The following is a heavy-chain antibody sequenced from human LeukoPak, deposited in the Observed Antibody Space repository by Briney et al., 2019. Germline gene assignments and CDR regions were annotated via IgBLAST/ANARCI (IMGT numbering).Heavy chain of an antibody. Sequence: SETLSLTCTVSGGSISSSSYYWGWIRQPPGKGLEWIGSIYYSGSTYYNPSLKSRVTISVDTSKNQFSLKLSSVTAADTAVYYCARQARRDGCHDYWGQGTLVAVSS. D-gene: IGHD5-24*01. CDR3: ARQARRDGCHDY. V-gene: IGHV4-39*01. CDR2: IYYSGST. J-gene: IGHJ4*02. CDR1: GGSISSSSYY.